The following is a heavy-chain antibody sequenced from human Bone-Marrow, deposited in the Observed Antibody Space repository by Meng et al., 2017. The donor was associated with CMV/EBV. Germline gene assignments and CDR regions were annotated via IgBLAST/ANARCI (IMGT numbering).Heavy chain of an antibody. CDR3: ASSMVVTPHWYFDL. V-gene: IGHV4-39*01. CDR2: IYYSGST. Sequence: GSLRLSCAASGFTFNSYTMSWVRQPPGKGLEWIGSIYYSGSTYYNPSLKSRVTISVDTSKNQFSLKLSSVTAADTAVYYCASSMVVTPHWYFDLWGRGTLV. D-gene: IGHD4-23*01. CDR1: GFTFNSYT. J-gene: IGHJ2*01.